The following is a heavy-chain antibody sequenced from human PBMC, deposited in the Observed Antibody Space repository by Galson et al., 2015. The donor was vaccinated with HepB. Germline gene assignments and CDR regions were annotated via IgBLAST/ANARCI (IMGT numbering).Heavy chain of an antibody. Sequence: SLRLSCAASGFTFSSYAMHWVRQAPGKGLEWVAVISYDGSNKYYADSVKGRFTISRDNSKNTLYLQMNSLRAEDTAVYYCAKDHADPGYSSSRWVFARTWDDFDIWGQGTMVTVSS. J-gene: IGHJ3*02. CDR1: GFTFSSYA. CDR2: ISYDGSNK. CDR3: AKDHADPGYSSSRWVFARTWDDFDI. D-gene: IGHD6-13*01. V-gene: IGHV3-30*04.